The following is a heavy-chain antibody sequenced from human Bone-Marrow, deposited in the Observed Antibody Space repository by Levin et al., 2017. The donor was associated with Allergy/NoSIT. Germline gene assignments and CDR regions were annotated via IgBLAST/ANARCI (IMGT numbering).Heavy chain of an antibody. CDR3: ARDRTYGILRNYGMDV. D-gene: IGHD3-9*01. CDR2: INSGSTDI. Sequence: GGSLRLSCAASGFNFSTYNMNWVRQAPGKALEWVSSINSGSTDIYYADSLKGRFTISRDNAENSLYLQMNGLRAGDTAGYYCARDRTYGILRNYGMDVWGQGTTVTVSS. J-gene: IGHJ6*02. V-gene: IGHV3-21*01. CDR1: GFNFSTYN.